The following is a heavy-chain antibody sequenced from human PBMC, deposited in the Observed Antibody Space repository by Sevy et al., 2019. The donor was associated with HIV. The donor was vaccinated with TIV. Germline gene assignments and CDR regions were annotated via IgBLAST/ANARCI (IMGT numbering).Heavy chain of an antibody. Sequence: SETLSLTCTVSGGSISNYYWSWIRQPPGKGLEWIGYIYYSGSTNYNSSLKSRVTISVDTSKNQFSLKLSSVTAADTAVYYCARLWYGGNGVELDFWGQGTLVTVSS. J-gene: IGHJ4*02. V-gene: IGHV4-59*08. CDR3: ARLWYGGNGVELDF. CDR1: GGSISNYY. CDR2: IYYSGST. D-gene: IGHD2-15*01.